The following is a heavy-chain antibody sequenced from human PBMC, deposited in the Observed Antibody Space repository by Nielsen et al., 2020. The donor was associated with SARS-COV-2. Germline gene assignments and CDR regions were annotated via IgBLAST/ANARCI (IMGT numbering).Heavy chain of an antibody. CDR3: ARDIYSSSWYYFDY. V-gene: IGHV3-21*01. CDR2: ISSSSSYI. J-gene: IGHJ4*02. CDR1: GFAFSSYS. Sequence: GGPLRLSCAASGFAFSSYSMNWVRQAPGKGLEWVSSISSSSSYIYYADSVKGRFTISRDNAKNSLYLQMNSLRAEDTAVYYGARDIYSSSWYYFDYWGQGTLVTVSS. D-gene: IGHD6-13*01.